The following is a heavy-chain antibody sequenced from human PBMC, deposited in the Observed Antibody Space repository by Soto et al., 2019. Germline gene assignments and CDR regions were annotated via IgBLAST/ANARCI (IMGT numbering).Heavy chain of an antibody. CDR2: IYYSGST. CDR1: GGSISSGGYY. V-gene: IGHV4-31*03. Sequence: QVQLQESGPGLVKPSQTLSLTCTVSGGSISSGGYYWSWIRQHPGKGLEWIGYIYYSGSTYYNPSLKSRVTISVDTSKNQFSLKLSSVTAADTTVYYCARVGTVTPSPDNYYYYGMDVWGQGTTVTVSS. CDR3: ARVGTVTPSPDNYYYYGMDV. D-gene: IGHD4-17*01. J-gene: IGHJ6*02.